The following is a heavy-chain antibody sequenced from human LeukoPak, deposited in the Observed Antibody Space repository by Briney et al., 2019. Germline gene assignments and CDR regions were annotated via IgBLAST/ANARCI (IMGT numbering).Heavy chain of an antibody. CDR2: ISAYNGNT. V-gene: IGHV1-18*01. CDR1: GYTFTSYG. Sequence: ASVKVSCKASGYTFTSYGISWVRQAPGQGLEWMGWISAYNGNTNYAQKLQGRVTMTTDTSTSTAYMELSSLRSEDTAVYYCARNSGSSDHYYYYYMDVWGKGTTVTVSS. J-gene: IGHJ6*03. D-gene: IGHD1-26*01. CDR3: ARNSGSSDHYYYYYMDV.